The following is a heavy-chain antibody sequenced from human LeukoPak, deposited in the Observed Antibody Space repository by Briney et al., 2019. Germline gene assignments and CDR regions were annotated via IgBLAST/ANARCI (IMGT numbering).Heavy chain of an antibody. Sequence: GESLKISCQGAGYTFTSYWIGWVRQIPGKGLELMGIIYPGDSDTRYSPSFQGQVTISADKSISTAYLQWSSLKASDTAMYYCARVDRGSLLYWGHGTLVTVSS. CDR2: IYPGDSDT. V-gene: IGHV5-51*01. J-gene: IGHJ4*01. D-gene: IGHD1-26*01. CDR3: ARVDRGSLLY. CDR1: GYTFTSYW.